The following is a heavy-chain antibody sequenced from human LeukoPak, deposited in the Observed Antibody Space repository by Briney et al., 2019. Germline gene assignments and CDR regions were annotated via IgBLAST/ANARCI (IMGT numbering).Heavy chain of an antibody. CDR1: GFTFRTYA. Sequence: PGGSLRLSCAASGFTFRTYAMSWVRQAPGKGLEWVSGLSGSGASTYYTDSVKGRFTISRDNSKNTLYLQMNSLRAEDTAVYYCAKGAKVGPTAIDYWGQGTVVTVSS. CDR3: AKGAKVGPTAIDY. V-gene: IGHV3-23*01. J-gene: IGHJ4*02. D-gene: IGHD2-21*02. CDR2: LSGSGAST.